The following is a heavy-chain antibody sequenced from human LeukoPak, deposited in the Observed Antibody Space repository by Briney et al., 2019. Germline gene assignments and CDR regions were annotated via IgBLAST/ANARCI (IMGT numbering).Heavy chain of an antibody. CDR3: ARVRGSYYMDV. J-gene: IGHJ6*03. CDR1: GFTFSAYS. CDR2: ITSGTSNM. Sequence: GGSLRLSCAASGFTFSAYSMNWVPQAPGKGLEWVSYITSGTSNMYYADSVKGRFTISRDNAKNSLYLQMNSLRAEDTGVYYCARVRGSYYMDVWGKGTTVTVSS. V-gene: IGHV3-48*01.